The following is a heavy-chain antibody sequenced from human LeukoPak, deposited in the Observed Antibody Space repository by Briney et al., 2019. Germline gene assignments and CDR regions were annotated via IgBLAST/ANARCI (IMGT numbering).Heavy chain of an antibody. CDR1: GGSISSSSYY. J-gene: IGHJ4*02. V-gene: IGHV4-39*01. CDR3: ARHMIVVAIYFDY. Sequence: PSETLSLTCTVSGGSISSSSYYWGWIRQPPGKGLEWIGSIYYSGSTYYNPSLKSRVTISVDTSKNQFSLKLSSVTAADTAVYYRARHMIVVAIYFDYWGQGTLVTVSS. CDR2: IYYSGST. D-gene: IGHD3-22*01.